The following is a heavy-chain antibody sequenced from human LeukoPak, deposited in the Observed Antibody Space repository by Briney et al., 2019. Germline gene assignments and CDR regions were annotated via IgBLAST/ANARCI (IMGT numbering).Heavy chain of an antibody. CDR1: GFTFSSYA. CDR2: ISGSGGST. Sequence: GGSLRLSCAASGFTFSSYAMSWVRQAPGKGLEWVSAISGSGGSTYYADSVKGRFTISRDNSKNTLYLQMNSLRAEDTAVYYCARQSARITIFGVAPSYYFDYWGQGTLVTVSS. J-gene: IGHJ4*02. CDR3: ARQSARITIFGVAPSYYFDY. D-gene: IGHD3-3*01. V-gene: IGHV3-23*01.